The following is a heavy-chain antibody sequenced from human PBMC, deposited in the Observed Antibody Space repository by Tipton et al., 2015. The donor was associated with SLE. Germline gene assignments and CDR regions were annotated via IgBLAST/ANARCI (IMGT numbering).Heavy chain of an antibody. D-gene: IGHD4-17*01. CDR1: GGSISSGLYY. Sequence: TLSLTCTVSGGSISSGLYYWSWIRQPAGKGLEWIGRIYPSGNTNYNPSLKTRVTISLDTSKNQFSLRLSSVTAADTAVYYCARDPGGIYGDYYFDHWGQGTLVTVSS. J-gene: IGHJ4*02. CDR2: IYPSGNT. V-gene: IGHV4-61*02. CDR3: ARDPGGIYGDYYFDH.